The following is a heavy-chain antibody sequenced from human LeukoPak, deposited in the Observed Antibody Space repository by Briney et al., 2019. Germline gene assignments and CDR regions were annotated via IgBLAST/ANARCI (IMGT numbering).Heavy chain of an antibody. Sequence: GGSLRLSCAASGFTFSSYEMNWVHQAPGKGLEWVSYISSSGSTIYYADSVKGRFTISRDNAKNSLYLQMNSLRAEDTAVYYCARTYDSSGYYYSYYFDYWGQGTLVTVSS. J-gene: IGHJ4*02. D-gene: IGHD3-22*01. CDR3: ARTYDSSGYYYSYYFDY. V-gene: IGHV3-48*03. CDR1: GFTFSSYE. CDR2: ISSSGSTI.